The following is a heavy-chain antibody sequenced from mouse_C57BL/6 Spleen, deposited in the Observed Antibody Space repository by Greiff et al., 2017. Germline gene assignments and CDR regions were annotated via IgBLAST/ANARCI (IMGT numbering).Heavy chain of an antibody. J-gene: IGHJ2*01. V-gene: IGHV5-17*01. CDR2: ISSGSSTI. CDR1: GFTFSDYG. Sequence: EVQRVESGGGLVKPGGSLKLSCAASGFTFSDYGMHWVRQAPGKGLEWVAYISSGSSTIYYAETVKGRFTISRDNAKNTLFLQMTSLRSEDPAMYYCAREGTNYFDYWGQGTTLTVSS. CDR3: AREGTNYFDY. D-gene: IGHD2-13*01.